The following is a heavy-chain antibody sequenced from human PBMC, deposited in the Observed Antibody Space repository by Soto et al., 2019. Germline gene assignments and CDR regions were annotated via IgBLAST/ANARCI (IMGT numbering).Heavy chain of an antibody. CDR2: ISRGVTTI. V-gene: IGHV3-48*03. CDR3: ARGASGDYGYYFDY. Sequence: EVQLVESGGGLVQPGGSLRLSCAASGFTFSTYEMHWVRQAPGKGLEWISYISRGVTTIYYADSVKGRFTISRDSAKNSLYLQMNSLRAEDTAVYCCARGASGDYGYYFDYWGQGTLVTVSS. D-gene: IGHD4-17*01. CDR1: GFTFSTYE. J-gene: IGHJ4*02.